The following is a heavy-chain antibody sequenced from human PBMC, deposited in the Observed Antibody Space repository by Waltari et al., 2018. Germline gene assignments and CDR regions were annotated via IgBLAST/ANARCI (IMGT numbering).Heavy chain of an antibody. Sequence: QVQLVQSGAEVKKPGASVKVSCKASGYTFTGYYMHWVRQAPGQGLEWMGWISASSGGTNYAQKGQVRVTMTRDTSISTAYMKLRRLGSDDTAVYDCAGDAPTQRRFFRENWFDPWGQGTLVTVSS. CDR1: GYTFTGYY. CDR3: AGDAPTQRRFFRENWFDP. D-gene: IGHD3-10*01. CDR2: ISASSGGT. J-gene: IGHJ5*02. V-gene: IGHV1-2*02.